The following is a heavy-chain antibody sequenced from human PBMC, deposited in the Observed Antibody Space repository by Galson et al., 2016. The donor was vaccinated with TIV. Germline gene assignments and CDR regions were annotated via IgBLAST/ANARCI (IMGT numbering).Heavy chain of an antibody. CDR1: GFTFSYAW. CDR2: IKTKMEGGAT. V-gene: IGHV3-15*01. CDR3: ATESVVLGEHFYHGMEL. J-gene: IGHJ6*02. D-gene: IGHD2-15*01. Sequence: LRLSCAVSGFTFSYAWLTWVRQAPGKGLEWVGRIKTKMEGGATDYAAVVKGSFTILRDDSKNMLYLQMKSLKTEDTGVYYCATESVVLGEHFYHGMELWGQGTTVVVSS.